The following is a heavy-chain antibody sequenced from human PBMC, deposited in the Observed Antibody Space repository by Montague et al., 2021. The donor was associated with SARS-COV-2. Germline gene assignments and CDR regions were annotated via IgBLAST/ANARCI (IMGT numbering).Heavy chain of an antibody. D-gene: IGHD3/OR15-3a*01. V-gene: IGHV4-4*02. CDR3: ARGGLGNRGFDY. J-gene: IGHJ4*02. CDR1: DVSLSTSTW. Sequence: SETLYLTCVVSDVSLSTSTWWSWVRQSPGKGLEWVGEIYLSGFTQYNPSVKSRVSISLDDSRSQFSLRLTSVTAADTAVYFCARGGLGNRGFDYWGQGTLVTVSS. CDR2: IYLSGFT.